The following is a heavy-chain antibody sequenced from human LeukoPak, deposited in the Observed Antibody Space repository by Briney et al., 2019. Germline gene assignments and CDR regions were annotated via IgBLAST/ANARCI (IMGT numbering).Heavy chain of an antibody. Sequence: SEALSLTCTVSGGSISSSNYYWGWIRQPPGKGLEWIGSIYYSGGTYYNPSLKSRVTISVDTSKNQFSLKVSSVTAADTAVYYCARSYGSGSSAGYWGQGTLVTVSS. V-gene: IGHV4-39*01. CDR1: GGSISSSNYY. J-gene: IGHJ4*02. CDR2: IYYSGGT. CDR3: ARSYGSGSSAGY. D-gene: IGHD3-10*01.